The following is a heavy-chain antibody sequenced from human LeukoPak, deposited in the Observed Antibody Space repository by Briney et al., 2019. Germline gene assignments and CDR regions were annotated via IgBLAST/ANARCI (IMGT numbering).Heavy chain of an antibody. CDR1: GGSIGSYY. D-gene: IGHD6-19*01. CDR2: IYYSGST. Sequence: SETLSLTCTVSGGSIGSYYWSWIRQPPGKGLEWIGYIYYSGSTNYNPSLKSRVTISVDTSKNQFSLKLSSVTAADTAVYYCASLSGWGPLGYYGMDVWGQGTTVTVSS. J-gene: IGHJ6*02. CDR3: ASLSGWGPLGYYGMDV. V-gene: IGHV4-59*08.